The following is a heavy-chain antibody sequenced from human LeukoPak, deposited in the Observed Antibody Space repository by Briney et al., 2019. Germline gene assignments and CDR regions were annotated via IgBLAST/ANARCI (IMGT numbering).Heavy chain of an antibody. D-gene: IGHD2-15*01. Sequence: GGSLRLSCAASGFTFDDYAMHWLRQAPGKGLEWVSGISWNSGSIGYADSVKGRFTISRDNAKNSLYLQMNSLRAEDMALYYCAKDSGGWSYAFDIWGQGTMVTVSS. CDR3: AKDSGGWSYAFDI. CDR1: GFTFDDYA. CDR2: ISWNSGSI. V-gene: IGHV3-9*03. J-gene: IGHJ3*02.